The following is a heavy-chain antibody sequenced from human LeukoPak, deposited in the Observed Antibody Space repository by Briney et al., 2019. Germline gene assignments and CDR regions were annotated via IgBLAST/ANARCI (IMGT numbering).Heavy chain of an antibody. CDR1: GFSFSSYA. CDR3: AKVGPAGYSSSWYEYYFDY. J-gene: IGHJ4*02. CDR2: ISGSGGST. Sequence: GGSLRLSRAASGFSFSSYAMSWVCQAPGKGGECVSDISGSGGSTYYAKSVKGRFTISRDNSKNTLYLQMNSLRAEDTAVYYCAKVGPAGYSSSWYEYYFDYWGQGTLVTVSS. D-gene: IGHD6-13*01. V-gene: IGHV3-23*01.